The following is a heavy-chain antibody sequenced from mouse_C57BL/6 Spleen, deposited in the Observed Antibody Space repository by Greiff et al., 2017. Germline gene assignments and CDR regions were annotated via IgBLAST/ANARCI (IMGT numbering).Heavy chain of an antibody. CDR2: IHPNSGST. V-gene: IGHV1-64*01. Sequence: QVQLQQPGAELVKPGASVKLSCKASGYTFTSYWMHWVKQRPGQGLEWIGMIHPNSGSTNYNEKFKSKATLTVDKSSSTAYMQLSSRTSEDSAVYYCARDNDYDGFAYWGQGTLVTVSA. CDR1: GYTFTSYW. D-gene: IGHD2-4*01. CDR3: ARDNDYDGFAY. J-gene: IGHJ3*01.